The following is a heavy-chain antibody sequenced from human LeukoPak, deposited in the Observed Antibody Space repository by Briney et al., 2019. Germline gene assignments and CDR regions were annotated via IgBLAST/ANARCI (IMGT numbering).Heavy chain of an antibody. CDR1: GFTFSSYA. Sequence: AGSLRLSCAASGFTFSSYAMSWVRQAPGKGLEWVSVIPNSGGSTFYADSVKGRFTISRDNSKNTLYLQMNSLRAEDTAVYYCAKRASGSGTSLYYFDYWGQGTLVTVSS. CDR2: IPNSGGST. J-gene: IGHJ4*02. V-gene: IGHV3-23*01. D-gene: IGHD3-10*01. CDR3: AKRASGSGTSLYYFDY.